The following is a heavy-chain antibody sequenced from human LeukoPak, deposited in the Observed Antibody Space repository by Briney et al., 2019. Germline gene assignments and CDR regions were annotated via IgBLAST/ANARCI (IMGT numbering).Heavy chain of an antibody. CDR3: ARNVSYCYDPTGYSSPFDY. CDR1: GGSISSFY. CDR2: IHDSQST. V-gene: IGHV4-59*01. Sequence: SETLSLTCTVSGGSISSFYWSWIRQPPGRGLEWIGYIHDSQSTKYNPSLNSRVTMSVETSKNQFSLKLRSVTAEATAGRLCARNVSYCYDPTGYSSPFDYWGQGSLVTVSS. J-gene: IGHJ4*02. D-gene: IGHD3-22*01.